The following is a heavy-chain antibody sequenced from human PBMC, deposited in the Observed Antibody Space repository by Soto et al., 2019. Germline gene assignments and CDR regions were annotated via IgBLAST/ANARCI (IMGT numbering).Heavy chain of an antibody. CDR1: GFTFTIFA. D-gene: IGHD7-27*01. J-gene: IGHJ4*02. CDR2: ISGSGGST. CDR3: AKEVSLGSTVDLGY. Sequence: GGSLRLSCAASGFTFTIFAMSWVRQSPGKGLEWVSTISGSGGSTYYADAVKGRFTISRDNSMGTLYLQMKSLRVEDTAVYYCAKEVSLGSTVDLGYWGQGTLVTVSS. V-gene: IGHV3-23*01.